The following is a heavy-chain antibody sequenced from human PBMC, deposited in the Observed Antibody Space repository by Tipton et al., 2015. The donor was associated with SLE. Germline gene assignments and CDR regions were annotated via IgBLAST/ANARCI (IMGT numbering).Heavy chain of an antibody. V-gene: IGHV4-34*01. D-gene: IGHD3-10*01. CDR3: ASLRTEYYYGSRADY. CDR1: GGSFSGYY. CDR2: INHSGST. J-gene: IGHJ4*02. Sequence: LRLSCAVYGGSFSGYYWSWIRQPPGKRLEWIGEINHSGSTNYNPSLKSRVTISVDTSKNQFSLKLSSVTAADTAVYYCASLRTEYYYGSRADYWGQGTLVTVSS.